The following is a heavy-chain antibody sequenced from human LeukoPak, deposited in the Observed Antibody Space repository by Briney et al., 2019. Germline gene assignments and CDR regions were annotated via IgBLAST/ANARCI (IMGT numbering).Heavy chain of an antibody. V-gene: IGHV1-18*01. CDR3: ARDAYYYDSSGYYYAY. CDR2: ISAYNGNT. D-gene: IGHD3-22*01. CDR1: GYTFTSYG. Sequence: GASVKVSCKASGYTFTSYGISWVRQAPGQGLEWMGWISAYNGNTNYAQKLQGRVTMTTDTSTSTAYMELRSLRSDDTAVYYCARDAYYYDSSGYYYAYWGQGTLVTVSS. J-gene: IGHJ4*02.